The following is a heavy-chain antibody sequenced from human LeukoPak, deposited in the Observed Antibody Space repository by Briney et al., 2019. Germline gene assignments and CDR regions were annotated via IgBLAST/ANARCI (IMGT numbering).Heavy chain of an antibody. Sequence: SSETLSLTCAVYGGSFSGYYWSWIRQPPGKGLEWIGEINHSGSTNYNPSLKSRVTISVDTSKNQFSLKLSSVTAADTAVYYCARDLLTAGYYYYGMDVWGQGTTVTVSS. D-gene: IGHD1-20*01. CDR3: ARDLLTAGYYYYGMDV. CDR1: GGSFSGYY. V-gene: IGHV4-34*01. J-gene: IGHJ6*02. CDR2: INHSGST.